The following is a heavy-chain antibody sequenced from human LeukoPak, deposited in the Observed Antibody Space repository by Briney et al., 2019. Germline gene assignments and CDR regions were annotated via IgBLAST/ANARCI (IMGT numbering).Heavy chain of an antibody. V-gene: IGHV1-2*02. CDR3: AREYAARSWFDP. CDR1: GYTFTGYY. CDR2: INPNSGGT. J-gene: IGHJ5*02. D-gene: IGHD6-6*01. Sequence: ASVTVSCQASGYTFTGYYMHWVRQAPGQGLEWMGWINPNSGGTNYAQKFQGRVTMTRDTSISTAYMELSRLRSDDTAVYYCAREYAARSWFDPWGQGTLVTVSS.